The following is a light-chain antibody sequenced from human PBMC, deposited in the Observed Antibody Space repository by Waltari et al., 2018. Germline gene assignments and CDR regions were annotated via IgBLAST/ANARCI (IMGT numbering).Light chain of an antibody. J-gene: IGKJ1*01. Sequence: EIVLTQSPGTLSLSPGERATLSCRASQSVSRTLAWYQQKPGQAPKLLNDGASIKATGIPNRFTSSGSGTDFSLTISSLEPEDFAIYCCQRYGRLPATFGQGTKVEIK. V-gene: IGKV3-20*01. CDR3: QRYGRLPAT. CDR1: QSVSRT. CDR2: GAS.